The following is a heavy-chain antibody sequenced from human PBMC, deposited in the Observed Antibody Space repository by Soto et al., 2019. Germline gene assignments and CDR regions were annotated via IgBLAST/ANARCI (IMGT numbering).Heavy chain of an antibody. CDR3: AKRWGDRFLEPRDYFDY. J-gene: IGHJ4*02. Sequence: EVQLLESGGGLVQPGGSVRLSCAASGFTFSSYAMSWVRQAPGKGLEWVSTISGSGGSTYHADSVKGRLTISRDNSKNTLYLQMNSLTAEDTAIYYSAKRWGDRFLEPRDYFDYWGQGTLVTVSS. D-gene: IGHD3-3*01. CDR2: ISGSGGST. CDR1: GFTFSSYA. V-gene: IGHV3-23*01.